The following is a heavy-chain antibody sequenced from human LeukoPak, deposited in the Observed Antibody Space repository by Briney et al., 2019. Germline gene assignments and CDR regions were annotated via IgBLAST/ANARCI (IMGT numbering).Heavy chain of an antibody. D-gene: IGHD5-18*01. V-gene: IGHV3-30*02. CDR1: GFTFSNYG. CDR3: ARDPGYSYGYFDY. CDR2: IRYDGSNK. J-gene: IGHJ4*02. Sequence: PGGSLRLSCAASGFTFSNYGMHWVRQAPGKGLEWVAFIRYDGSNKYYADSVKGRFTISRDNAKNSLYLQMNSLRAEDTAVYYCARDPGYSYGYFDYWGQGTLVTVSS.